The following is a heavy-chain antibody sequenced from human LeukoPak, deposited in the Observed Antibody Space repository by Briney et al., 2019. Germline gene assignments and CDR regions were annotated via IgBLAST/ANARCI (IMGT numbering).Heavy chain of an antibody. D-gene: IGHD1-26*01. CDR3: ARMYSGTYGGIDY. V-gene: IGHV4-4*07. J-gene: IGHJ4*02. Sequence: SETLSLTCTVFGGSISSYYWSWIRQPAGKGLEWIGRIYSSGSTNYNPSLKSRVTMSVDTSKSQFSLELTSVTAADTAVYYCARMYSGTYGGIDYWGQGTLVTVSS. CDR2: IYSSGST. CDR1: GGSISSYY.